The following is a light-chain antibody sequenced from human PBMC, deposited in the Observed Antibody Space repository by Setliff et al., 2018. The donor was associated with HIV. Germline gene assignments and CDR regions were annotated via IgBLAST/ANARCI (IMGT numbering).Light chain of an antibody. CDR3: SSYTSSITSV. V-gene: IGLV2-14*03. CDR1: SSDVGGYNY. CDR2: YVS. J-gene: IGLJ1*01. Sequence: QSALTQPASVSGSPGQSITISCTGTSSDVGGYNYVSWYQQHPGKAPKLMIYYVSNRPSGVSIRFSGSKSGNTASLTISGLQAEDEADYYCSSYTSSITSVFGTGTKVTVL.